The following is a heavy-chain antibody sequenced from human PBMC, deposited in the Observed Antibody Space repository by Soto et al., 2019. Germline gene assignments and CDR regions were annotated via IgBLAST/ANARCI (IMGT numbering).Heavy chain of an antibody. Sequence: QVQLQESGPGLVKPSGTLSLTFAVSGASMSSSTWWSWVRQSPGKGLEWIGEIYHSGTTNYNPSLKSRVTISVDKSKKEFSLKLSSVTAADTAVYYCAIPGPGDFHYWGQGTLVTVSS. CDR1: GASMSSSTW. CDR2: IYHSGTT. V-gene: IGHV4-4*02. J-gene: IGHJ4*02. CDR3: AIPGPGDFHY.